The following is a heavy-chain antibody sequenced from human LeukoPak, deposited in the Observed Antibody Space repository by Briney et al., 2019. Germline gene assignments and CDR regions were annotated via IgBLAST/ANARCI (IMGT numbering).Heavy chain of an antibody. J-gene: IGHJ6*02. CDR1: GGSFSDYY. CDR2: INHSGST. CDR3: AKDSDPYCSSTSCYRAFYYYYGMDV. V-gene: IGHV4-34*01. Sequence: SETLSLTCAVYGGSFSDYYWAWIRQSPGKGLEWIGQINHSGSTNYNPSLKSRVTISVDTSKNQFSLKVSSVTAADTAVYYCAKDSDPYCSSTSCYRAFYYYYGMDVWGQGTTVTVSS. D-gene: IGHD2-2*02.